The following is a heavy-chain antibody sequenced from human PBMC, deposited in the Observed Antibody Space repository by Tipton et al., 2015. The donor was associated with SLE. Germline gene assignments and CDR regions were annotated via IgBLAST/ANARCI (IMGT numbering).Heavy chain of an antibody. J-gene: IGHJ6*03. CDR2: IYSSGST. CDR1: GASVSSTSYY. Sequence: LRLSCTVSGASVSSTSYYWTWIRQHPGKGLEWIGHIYSSGSTSYNPSLKSRVTISLDTSKNQFSLKLTSVTAADTAVYYCARDEYMDVWGKGTTVTVSS. V-gene: IGHV4-31*02. CDR3: ARDEYMDV.